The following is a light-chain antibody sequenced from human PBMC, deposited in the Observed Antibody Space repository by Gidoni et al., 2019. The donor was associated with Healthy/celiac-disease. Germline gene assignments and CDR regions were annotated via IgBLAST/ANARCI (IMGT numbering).Light chain of an antibody. J-gene: IGKJ4*01. V-gene: IGKV3-11*01. Sequence: EIEWTHSPATLSLSLGERATLSCRASQSVSSYLAWYQQTPGPAPRLLIYDASNRATGIPARFSGSGSGTDFTLTISRLEPEDFAVYYCQQRSNWLALTFGGGTKVEIK. CDR3: QQRSNWLALT. CDR2: DAS. CDR1: QSVSSY.